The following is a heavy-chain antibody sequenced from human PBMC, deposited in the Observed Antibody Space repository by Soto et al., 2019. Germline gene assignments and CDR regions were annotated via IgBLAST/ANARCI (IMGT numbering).Heavy chain of an antibody. CDR3: AKGGVVPAARRYYYYYYGMDV. D-gene: IGHD2-2*01. V-gene: IGHV3-9*01. Sequence: GGSLRLSCAASGFTFEDYAMHWVRQAPGKGLEWVSGISWNSGSIGYADSVKGRFTISRDNAKNSLYLQMNSLRAEDTALYYCAKGGVVPAARRYYYYYYGMDVWGQGTTVTVSS. CDR1: GFTFEDYA. J-gene: IGHJ6*02. CDR2: ISWNSGSI.